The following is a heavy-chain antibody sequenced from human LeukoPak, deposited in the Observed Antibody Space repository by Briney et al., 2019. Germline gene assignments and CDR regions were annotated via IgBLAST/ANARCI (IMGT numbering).Heavy chain of an antibody. CDR1: GFTFSSYG. CDR3: AKGGGGSGSKVEYYYYYYMDV. V-gene: IGHV3-23*01. CDR2: ISGSGGST. Sequence: GGSLRLSCAASGFTFSSYGMSWVRQAPGKGLEWVSAISGSGGSTYYADSVKGRFTISRDNSKNTLYLQMNSLRAEDTAVYYCAKGGGGSGSKVEYYYYYYMDVWGKGTTVTISS. D-gene: IGHD3-10*01. J-gene: IGHJ6*03.